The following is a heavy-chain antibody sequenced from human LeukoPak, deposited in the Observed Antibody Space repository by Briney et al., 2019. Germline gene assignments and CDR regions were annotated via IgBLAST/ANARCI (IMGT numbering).Heavy chain of an antibody. CDR3: ARALSFYDILTGLAPNYFDY. CDR2: ISAYNGNT. V-gene: IGHV1-18*01. Sequence: ASVKVSCKASGYTFTSYGISCVRQAPGQGLEWMGWISAYNGNTNYAQKLQGRVTMTTDTSTSTAYMELRSLRSDDTAVYYCARALSFYDILTGLAPNYFDYWGQGTLVTVSS. CDR1: GYTFTSYG. J-gene: IGHJ4*02. D-gene: IGHD3-9*01.